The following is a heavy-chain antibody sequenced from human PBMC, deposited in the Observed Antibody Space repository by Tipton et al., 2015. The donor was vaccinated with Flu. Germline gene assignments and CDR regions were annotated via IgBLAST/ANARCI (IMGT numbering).Heavy chain of an antibody. Sequence: SLRLSCAASGFTLSSYAMIWVRQAPGRTLEWVSAISGSGTTTFYTDSVKGRFTISRDVSKNTLYLQMNNVRADDTAVYYCAKDMRSTSSWYGGSDSWGQGTLVTVSS. CDR2: ISGSGTTT. D-gene: IGHD6-13*01. CDR1: GFTLSSYA. V-gene: IGHV3-23*01. J-gene: IGHJ4*02. CDR3: AKDMRSTSSWYGGSDS.